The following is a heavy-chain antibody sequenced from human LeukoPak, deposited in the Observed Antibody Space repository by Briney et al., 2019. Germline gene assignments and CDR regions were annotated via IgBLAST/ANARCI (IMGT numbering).Heavy chain of an antibody. V-gene: IGHV4-31*03. CDR3: ARDAIVLGISDYYYVDV. J-gene: IGHJ6*03. CDR1: GDSITECSHR. Sequence: DPSETLSLTCSVYGDSITECSHRGSWIRPHPGKGLEWIANIHYSGTTSHNPSLNSRVHMSVDTSKNQFSLGLTSLTVADTAVYYCARDAIVLGISDYYYVDVWGKGTTVTVSS. CDR2: IHYSGTT. D-gene: IGHD2/OR15-2a*01.